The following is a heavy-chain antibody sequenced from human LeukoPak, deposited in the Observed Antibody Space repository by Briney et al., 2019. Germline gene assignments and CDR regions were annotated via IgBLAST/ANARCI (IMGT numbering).Heavy chain of an antibody. D-gene: IGHD6-13*01. J-gene: IGHJ4*02. CDR3: AKDRRIPPADIAAAD. CDR2: ISYDGSNK. V-gene: IGHV3-30*18. CDR1: GFTFSSYG. Sequence: GGSLRLSCAASGFTFSSYGMHWVRQAPGKGLEWVAVISYDGSNKYYADSVKGRFTISRDNSKNTLYLQMNSLRAEDTAVYYCAKDRRIPPADIAAADWSQGTLVTVSS.